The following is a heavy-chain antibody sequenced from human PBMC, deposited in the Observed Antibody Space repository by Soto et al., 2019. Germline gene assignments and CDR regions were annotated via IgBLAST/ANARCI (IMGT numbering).Heavy chain of an antibody. CDR3: ARGGNIAAAGTFPLRVGYYGMDV. J-gene: IGHJ6*02. D-gene: IGHD6-13*01. V-gene: IGHV1-69*13. Sequence: SVKVSCKASGGTFSSYAISWVRQAPGQGLEWMGGIIPIFGTANYAQKFQGRVTITADESTSTAYMELSSLRSEDTAVYYCARGGNIAAAGTFPLRVGYYGMDVWGQGTTVTVSS. CDR1: GGTFSSYA. CDR2: IIPIFGTA.